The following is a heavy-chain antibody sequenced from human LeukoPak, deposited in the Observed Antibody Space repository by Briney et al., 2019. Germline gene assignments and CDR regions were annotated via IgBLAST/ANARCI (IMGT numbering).Heavy chain of an antibody. V-gene: IGHV3-72*01. CDR3: VRVVTTRSGWYHFDN. D-gene: IGHD6-13*01. CDR2: SATTKPNSCTT. J-gene: IGHJ4*02. Sequence: GGSLRLSCAGAGFSIADHHMDWVRQAPGTGLEWIGRSATTKPNSCTTQYAASVRGRFTISRDDSQNSLYLHLNSLKTEDTAVYYCVRVVTTRSGWYHFDNWGLGTLASVSS. CDR1: GFSIADHH.